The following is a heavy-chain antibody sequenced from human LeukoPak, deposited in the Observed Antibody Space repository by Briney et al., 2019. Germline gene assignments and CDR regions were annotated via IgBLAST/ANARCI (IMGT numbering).Heavy chain of an antibody. CDR2: ISWNSAYI. V-gene: IGHV3-9*01. D-gene: IGHD5-12*01. J-gene: IGHJ4*02. Sequence: GGSLRLSCVASGFTFHHYAIHWVRQVPGKGLEWVSGISWNSAYIGYADSVKGRFTISRDNAKNSVYLQMNSLRAEDTALYYCAKDKAPLYSGYDWDLDFWGQGTMVTVSS. CDR3: AKDKAPLYSGYDWDLDF. CDR1: GFTFHHYA.